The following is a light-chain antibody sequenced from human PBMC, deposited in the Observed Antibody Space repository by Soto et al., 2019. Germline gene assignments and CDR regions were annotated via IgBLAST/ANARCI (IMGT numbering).Light chain of an antibody. CDR3: QQYYNWPRT. V-gene: IGKV3-15*01. Sequence: EIVLTQSPGTLSLSPGEGATVSCRASENIYTNLAWYQQKPGQAPRLLFYGASTRATGLPARFSGTGSGTEFTLTINSLQAEDSAVYYCQQYYNWPRTFGQGTRLEIK. CDR1: ENIYTN. CDR2: GAS. J-gene: IGKJ5*01.